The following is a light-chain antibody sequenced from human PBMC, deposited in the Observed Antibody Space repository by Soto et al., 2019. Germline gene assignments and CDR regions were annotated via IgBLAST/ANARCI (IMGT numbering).Light chain of an antibody. Sequence: EIVLTQSPATLSLSPGERATLSCRASQSVSKYLAWYQQKPGQAPRLLIHDASNRATGIPARFSGSGSGTDFTLTIISLEPEDFGFYYCQQRSNWPQITFGGGTKVEIK. CDR2: DAS. CDR1: QSVSKY. V-gene: IGKV3-11*01. J-gene: IGKJ4*01. CDR3: QQRSNWPQIT.